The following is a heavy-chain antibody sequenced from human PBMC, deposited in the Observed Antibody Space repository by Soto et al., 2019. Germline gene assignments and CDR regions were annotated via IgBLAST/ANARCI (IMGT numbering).Heavy chain of an antibody. CDR2: IYYCGGT. CDR1: GGSISIYY. V-gene: IGHV4-59*01. D-gene: IGHD4-17*01. J-gene: IGHJ6*02. CDR3: VRDPLDYGGKGRNYYYYYGMDV. Sequence: SETLSFTCTVSGGSISIYYWSWIRQPPGKGLEWIGYIYYCGGTNYNPSLRRRGTLLVHTSKNQFSLNLSSAIAVPTAVYYCVRDPLDYGGKGRNYYYYYGMDVWGQVTRRTVSS.